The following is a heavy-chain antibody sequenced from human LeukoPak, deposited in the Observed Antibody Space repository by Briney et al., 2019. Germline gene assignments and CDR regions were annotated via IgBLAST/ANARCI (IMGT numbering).Heavy chain of an antibody. CDR1: GFSFFNYA. J-gene: IGHJ4*02. D-gene: IGHD4-11*01. V-gene: IGHV3-23*01. CDR3: ATSTVAKYDY. Sequence: GGSLRLSCIASGFSFFNYAMTWVRQAPGKGLEWVSAISGSGDSTFNADSVKGRFTISRDNSKNTLYLQMNSLRAEDTALYYCATSTVAKYDYWGQGTLVAVSS. CDR2: ISGSGDST.